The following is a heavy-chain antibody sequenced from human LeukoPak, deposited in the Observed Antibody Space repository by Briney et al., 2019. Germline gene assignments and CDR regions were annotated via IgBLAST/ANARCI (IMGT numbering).Heavy chain of an antibody. J-gene: IGHJ3*02. Sequence: GGSVGLSRAASGFIFSSYAMNWVRQAPGKGREWVSDLSGSGGSTYYADSGKGRFTISRDNSKNTLYLQMNSLRAEDTAVYYCAKDHLIYYDSSGWTPKMDAFDIWGQGTIVTVSS. CDR1: GFIFSSYA. CDR3: AKDHLIYYDSSGWTPKMDAFDI. D-gene: IGHD3-22*01. V-gene: IGHV3-23*01. CDR2: LSGSGGST.